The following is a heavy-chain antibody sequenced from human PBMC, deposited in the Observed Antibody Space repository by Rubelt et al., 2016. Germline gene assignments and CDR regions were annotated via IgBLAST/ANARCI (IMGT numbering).Heavy chain of an antibody. Sequence: QVQLVQSGAEVKKPGSSVKVSCKASGYTFTSYYMHWVRQAPGQGLEWMGIINPSGCSTSYAQKFQGIVTMTRDTSTSTVYMELSSLRSEDTAVYYCARSPRYDFEDNWFDPWGQGTLVTVSS. V-gene: IGHV1-46*01. CDR3: ARSPRYDFEDNWFDP. CDR1: GYTFTSYY. J-gene: IGHJ5*02. D-gene: IGHD3-3*01. CDR2: INPSGCST.